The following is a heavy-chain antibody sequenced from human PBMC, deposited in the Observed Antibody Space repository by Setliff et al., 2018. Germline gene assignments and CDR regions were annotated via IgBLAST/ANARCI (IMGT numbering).Heavy chain of an antibody. V-gene: IGHV1-46*01. CDR1: GHTFVTYY. J-gene: IGHJ4*02. CDR2: FNPSDGRA. CDR3: ALGVLNYFDY. Sequence: ASVKVSCKPSGHTFVTYYIQWVRQLPDQGLEWLGIFNPSDGRAKYAQKFQGRVTMTMDTSAKTMYMELNNLTFEDTAIYYCALGVLNYFDYWGQGALVTV. D-gene: IGHD6-13*01.